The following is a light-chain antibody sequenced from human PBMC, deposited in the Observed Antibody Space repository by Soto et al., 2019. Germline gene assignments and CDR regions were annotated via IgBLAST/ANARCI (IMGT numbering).Light chain of an antibody. Sequence: QSVLTQPTSVSGTPGQRVNMSCSGSSSNIGSKSVSWYQHLPQTAPKLLIYSNNQRPSGVPGRFSGSKSGTSASLAISGLQSDDETQYYCAAWDDSLNVLVFGGGTKLTVL. CDR2: SNN. J-gene: IGLJ2*01. V-gene: IGLV1-44*01. CDR1: SSNIGSKS. CDR3: AAWDDSLNVLV.